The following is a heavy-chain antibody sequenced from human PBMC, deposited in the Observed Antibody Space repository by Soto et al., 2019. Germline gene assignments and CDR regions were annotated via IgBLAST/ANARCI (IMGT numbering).Heavy chain of an antibody. Sequence: QVQLVESGGGVVQPGRSLRLSCAASGFTFSSYGMHWVRQAPGKGLEWVAVIWYDGSNKYYADSVKGRFTISRDNSKNTLYLQMNSLRAEDTALYYCARGDYGAYDSFDYWGQGTLVNVSS. CDR2: IWYDGSNK. D-gene: IGHD4-17*01. J-gene: IGHJ4*02. V-gene: IGHV3-33*01. CDR1: GFTFSSYG. CDR3: ARGDYGAYDSFDY.